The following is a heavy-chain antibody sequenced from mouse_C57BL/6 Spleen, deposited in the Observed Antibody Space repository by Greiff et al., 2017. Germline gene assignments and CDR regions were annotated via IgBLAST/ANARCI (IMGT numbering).Heavy chain of an antibody. D-gene: IGHD1-1*01. CDR3: TRDYGSSYDY. CDR1: GYTFTDYE. V-gene: IGHV1-15*01. CDR2: IDPETGGT. Sequence: QVQLQQSGAELVRPGASVTLSCKASGYTFTDYEMPWVKQTPVHGLEWIGAIDPETGGTAYNQKFKGTAILTADKSSSTAYMELRSLTSEDSAVYYCTRDYGSSYDYWGQGTTLTVSS. J-gene: IGHJ2*01.